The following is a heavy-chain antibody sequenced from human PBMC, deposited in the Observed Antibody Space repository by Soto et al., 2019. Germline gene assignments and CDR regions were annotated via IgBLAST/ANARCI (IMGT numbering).Heavy chain of an antibody. J-gene: IGHJ5*02. CDR3: ARDSSRFTMVREETNWFDP. CDR2: IYYSGST. CDR1: GGSISSGGYY. Sequence: QVQLQESGPGLVKPSQTLSLTCTVSGGSISSGGYYWSWIRQHPGKGLEWIGYIYYSGSTYYNPSLKSQVTISVDTSKNQFSLKLSSVTAADTAVYYCARDSSRFTMVREETNWFDPWGQGTLVTVSS. V-gene: IGHV4-31*01. D-gene: IGHD3-10*01.